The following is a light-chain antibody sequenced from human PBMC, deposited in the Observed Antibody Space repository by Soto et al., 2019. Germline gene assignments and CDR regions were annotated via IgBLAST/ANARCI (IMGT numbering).Light chain of an antibody. CDR1: QSISSW. J-gene: IGKJ1*01. CDR3: QQYSSFSLT. V-gene: IGKV1-5*03. Sequence: DIQMTQSPSTLSATVGDRVTITCRASQSISSWLAWYQQKPGSAPRLLIHKASTLETGVPSRFSGSGSGTEFTLTISSLRPDDSATYYCQQYSSFSLTFGQGTKVDIK. CDR2: KAS.